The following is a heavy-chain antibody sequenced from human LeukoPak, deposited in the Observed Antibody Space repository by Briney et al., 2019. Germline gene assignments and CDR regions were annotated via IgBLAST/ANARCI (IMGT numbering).Heavy chain of an antibody. V-gene: IGHV3-7*01. J-gene: IGHJ4*02. CDR1: GFTFSSYA. Sequence: PGRSLRLSCAASGFTFSSYAMHWVRQAPGKGLEWVANIKQDGSESYYVDSVKGRFTFSRDNAKNSLYLQINSLRAEDTAVYYCARLGEKADFDYWGQGTLVTVSS. CDR2: IKQDGSES. CDR3: ARLGEKADFDY. D-gene: IGHD3-16*01.